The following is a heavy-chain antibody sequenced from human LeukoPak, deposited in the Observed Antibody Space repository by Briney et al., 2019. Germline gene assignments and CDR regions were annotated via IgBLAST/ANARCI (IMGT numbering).Heavy chain of an antibody. CDR3: VNQISGWVY. V-gene: IGHV3-53*05. CDR2: IYSGGST. Sequence: PGGSLRLSCAASGFTVSSTYMSWVRQAPGKGLEWVSVIYSGGSTYYGDSVKGRFTISRDNSKNTLYLQMSSLRPEDTAVYYCVNQISGWVYWGQGTLVTVSS. D-gene: IGHD6-19*01. CDR1: GFTVSSTY. J-gene: IGHJ4*02.